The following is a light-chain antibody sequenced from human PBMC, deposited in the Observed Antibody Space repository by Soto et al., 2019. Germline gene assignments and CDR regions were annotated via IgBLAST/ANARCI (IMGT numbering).Light chain of an antibody. CDR3: QVRTSWPPGIT. J-gene: IGKJ4*01. CDR2: DAS. V-gene: IGKV3-11*01. CDR1: QTVGYY. Sequence: EIVLTQSPGSLSLSPGEGATLSCRASQTVGYYLAWYQHKPGQAPRLLMSDASNRAIGVPARFSGSVSGTDFPLTISSLEPEDFAVDYCQVRTSWPPGITFGGGTRVEIK.